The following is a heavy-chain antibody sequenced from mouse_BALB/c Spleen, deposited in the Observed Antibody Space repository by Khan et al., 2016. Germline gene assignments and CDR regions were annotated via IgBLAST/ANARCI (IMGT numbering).Heavy chain of an antibody. D-gene: IGHD2-3*01. V-gene: IGHV1-9*01. CDR2: ILPGSGSV. Sequence: QVQLQQSGAELMKPGASVKISCKATGYTFSTHWIEWVKQRPGHGLEWIGEILPGSGSVTYYEKFKDKATFTAETSSNTAYMQLSSLTSEDSAVYYCAKWLLGAMDYWGQGTSVTVSS. CDR1: GYTFSTHW. J-gene: IGHJ4*01. CDR3: AKWLLGAMDY.